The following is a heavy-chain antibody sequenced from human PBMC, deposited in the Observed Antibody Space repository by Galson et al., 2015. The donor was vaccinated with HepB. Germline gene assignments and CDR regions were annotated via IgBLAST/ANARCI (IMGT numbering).Heavy chain of an antibody. CDR1: GFTFSYFW. CDR3: ARVRGVGFAIKGYFDY. Sequence: SLRLSCAASGFTFSYFWMGWVRQAPGKGLEWVAKIKNDGSEEYYVDSVKGRVAISRDNAKNSLYLQMNSLRVEDTAVYFCARVRGVGFAIKGYFDYWGQGALVTVSS. V-gene: IGHV3-7*04. CDR2: IKNDGSEE. J-gene: IGHJ4*02. D-gene: IGHD3-10*01.